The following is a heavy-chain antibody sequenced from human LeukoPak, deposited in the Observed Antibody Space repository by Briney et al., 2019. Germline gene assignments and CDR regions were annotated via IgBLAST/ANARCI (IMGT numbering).Heavy chain of an antibody. J-gene: IGHJ4*02. V-gene: IGHV1-46*01. CDR3: ARGVLWYYFDY. CDR2: INPSGGST. Sequence: ASVTVSCKASGYTFTSYYMHWVRPAHGQGLEWMGIINPSGGSTSYAQKFQGRVTMTRDTSTSTVYMELSSLRSEDTAVYYCARGVLWYYFDYWGQGTLVTASS. D-gene: IGHD2-8*02. CDR1: GYTFTSYY.